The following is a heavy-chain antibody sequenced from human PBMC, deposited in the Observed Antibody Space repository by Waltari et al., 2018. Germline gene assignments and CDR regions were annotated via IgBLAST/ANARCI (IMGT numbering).Heavy chain of an antibody. CDR3: ARALSGGDRPSWFDP. J-gene: IGHJ5*02. CDR1: GYSISSGYY. V-gene: IGHV4-38-2*02. Sequence: QVQLQESGPGLVKPSETLSLTCTVSGYSISSGYYWGWIRQPPGKGLEWIGSIYHSGSTYSSPSLKCRVTISVDTSKNQFSLKLSSVTAADTAVYYCARALSGGDRPSWFDPWGQGTLVTVSS. CDR2: IYHSGST. D-gene: IGHD3-10*01.